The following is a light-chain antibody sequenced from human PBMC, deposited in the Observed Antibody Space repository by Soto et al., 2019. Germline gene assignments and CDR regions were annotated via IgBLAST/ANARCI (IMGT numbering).Light chain of an antibody. CDR2: GAS. CDR3: HQYNNWPRT. Sequence: EIVMTQSPATLSVSPGGRATLSCRASQSVTSNLAWYQQKPGQAPRLLIYGASTRATDIPARFSGSGSGTDLTLTISSLQSEDFAVYYCHQYNNWPRTFGQGTKVDIK. V-gene: IGKV3-15*01. J-gene: IGKJ1*01. CDR1: QSVTSN.